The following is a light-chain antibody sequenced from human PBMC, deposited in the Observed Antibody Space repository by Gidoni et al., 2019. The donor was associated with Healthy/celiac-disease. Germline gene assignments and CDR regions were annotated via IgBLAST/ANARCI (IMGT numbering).Light chain of an antibody. CDR1: SSDVGGYNY. J-gene: IGLJ3*02. V-gene: IGLV2-11*01. Sequence: QSALTQPRSVSGSPGQSVTISCTGTSSDVGGYNYVSWYQQHPGKAPKLMIYDVSKRPSGVPDRFSGSKSGNTASLTISGLQAEDEADYYCCSYAGSYGPSWVFGGGTKLTVL. CDR3: CSYAGSYGPSWV. CDR2: DVS.